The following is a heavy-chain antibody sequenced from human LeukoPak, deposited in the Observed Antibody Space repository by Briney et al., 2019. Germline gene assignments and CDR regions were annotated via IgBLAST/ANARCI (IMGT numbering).Heavy chain of an antibody. V-gene: IGHV4-39*07. CDR3: AREVVVGGNYFDY. D-gene: IGHD2-15*01. Sequence: SETLSLTCTVSGDYISSSSYYWGWIRQSPGKGLEWIGSIYYSGSTYYNPSLESRVTISVDTSKNQFSLRLNSVTAADTAVYYCAREVVVGGNYFDYWGQGTLVTVSS. J-gene: IGHJ4*02. CDR2: IYYSGST. CDR1: GDYISSSSYY.